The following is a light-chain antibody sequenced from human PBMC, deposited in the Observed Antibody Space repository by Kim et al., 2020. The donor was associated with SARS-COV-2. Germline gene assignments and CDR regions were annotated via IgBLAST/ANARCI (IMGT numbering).Light chain of an antibody. CDR1: SLTKYD. CDR2: VED. Sequence: SSELTQDPAVSVALGQTVGITCQGDSLTKYDVSWYQQKPGQAPVLVISVEDNRPSGIPDRFSGSRSGNTGLLTITGAQAEDEADYYCNSRDSNNNVIFGG. J-gene: IGLJ2*01. V-gene: IGLV3-19*01. CDR3: NSRDSNNNVI.